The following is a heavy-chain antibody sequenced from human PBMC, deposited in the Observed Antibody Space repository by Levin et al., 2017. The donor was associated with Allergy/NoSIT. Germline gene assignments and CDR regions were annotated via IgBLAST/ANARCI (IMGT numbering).Heavy chain of an antibody. J-gene: IGHJ1*01. V-gene: IGHV3-23*01. Sequence: GGSLRLSCAASGFTFSSYVIYWVRQAPGKGLEWVSAISNSDDSTHYEDSVKGRFTISKDNSKSTVYLQINSLRAEDTAIYYCAILGVREYTNGYDHWGRGSLVTVSS. CDR3: AILGVREYTNGYDH. D-gene: IGHD5-18*01. CDR1: GFTFSSYV. CDR2: ISNSDDST.